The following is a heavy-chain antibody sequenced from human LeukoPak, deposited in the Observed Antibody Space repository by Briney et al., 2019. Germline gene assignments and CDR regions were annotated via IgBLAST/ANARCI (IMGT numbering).Heavy chain of an antibody. D-gene: IGHD3-3*01. CDR1: SGSISSHY. CDR3: ARGSYDFWSGYYTLFDY. V-gene: IGHV4-34*01. J-gene: IGHJ4*02. CDR2: INHSGST. Sequence: SQTLSLTCTVSSGSISSHYWSWIRQPPGKGLEWIGEINHSGSTNYNPSLKSRVTISVDTSKNQFSLKLSSVTAADTAVYYCARGSYDFWSGYYTLFDYWGQGTLVTVSS.